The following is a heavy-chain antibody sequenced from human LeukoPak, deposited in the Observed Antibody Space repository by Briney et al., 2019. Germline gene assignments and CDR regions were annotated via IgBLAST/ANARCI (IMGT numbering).Heavy chain of an antibody. CDR1: GFTFSSYE. CDR2: ISSSGSTI. V-gene: IGHV3-48*03. D-gene: IGHD3-10*01. Sequence: GGSRRLSCAASGFTFSSYEMNWVRQAPGKGLEWVSYISSSGSTIYYADSVKGRFTISRDNSKNTLYLQMNSLRAEDTAVYYCAKGYYYYFDYWGQGTLVTVSS. J-gene: IGHJ4*02. CDR3: AKGYYYYFDY.